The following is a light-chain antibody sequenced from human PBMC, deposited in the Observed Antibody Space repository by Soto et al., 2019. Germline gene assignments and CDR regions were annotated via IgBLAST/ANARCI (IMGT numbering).Light chain of an antibody. CDR2: DAS. V-gene: IGKV3-11*01. Sequence: IVLTQSPAPLSLSPGERATLSCRSSQSVSSYLAWYQQKPGQAPRLLIYDASNRATGIPARFSGSGSGTDFTLTISRLEPEDFAVYYCQQYNNWPPLTLGGGTKVDIK. CDR3: QQYNNWPPLT. J-gene: IGKJ4*01. CDR1: QSVSSY.